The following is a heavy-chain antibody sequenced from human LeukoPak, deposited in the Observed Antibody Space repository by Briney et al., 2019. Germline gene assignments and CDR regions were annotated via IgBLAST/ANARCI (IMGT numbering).Heavy chain of an antibody. Sequence: ASVNVSCKASGYTFTSYYMHWVRQAPGQGLEWMGIINPSGGSTSYAQKFQGRVTMTRDTSTSTVYMELSSLRSEDTAVYYCARESYGDYDTLGWFDPWGQGTLVTVSS. CDR3: ARESYGDYDTLGWFDP. CDR1: GYTFTSYY. V-gene: IGHV1-46*01. J-gene: IGHJ5*02. D-gene: IGHD4-17*01. CDR2: INPSGGST.